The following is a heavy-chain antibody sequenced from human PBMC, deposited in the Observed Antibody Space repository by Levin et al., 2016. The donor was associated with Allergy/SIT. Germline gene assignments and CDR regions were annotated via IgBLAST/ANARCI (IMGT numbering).Heavy chain of an antibody. CDR3: AKDQRSGNDPEDLQH. CDR2: ISYDATNK. V-gene: IGHV3-30*18. J-gene: IGHJ1*01. D-gene: IGHD5-12*01. CDR1: GFNFSIFG. Sequence: GGSLRLSCAASGFNFSIFGMHWVRQAPGKGLEWLAVISYDATNKYHADSVKGRFTIFRDNSKKTLYLQMNSLRTEDTAVYYCAKDQRSGNDPEDLQHWGQGTLVTVSS.